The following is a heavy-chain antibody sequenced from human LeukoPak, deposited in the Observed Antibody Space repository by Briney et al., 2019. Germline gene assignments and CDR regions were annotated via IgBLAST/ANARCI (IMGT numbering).Heavy chain of an antibody. J-gene: IGHJ4*02. CDR2: ISGSGGST. V-gene: IGHV3-23*01. CDR3: AKAGRAATPYYFDY. CDR1: GFTFSSYS. Sequence: GGSLRLSCAASGFTFSSYSMSWVRQAPGKGLEWVSAISGSGGSTYYADSVKGRFTISRDNSKNALYLQMNSLRAEDTAVYYCAKAGRAATPYYFDYWGQGTLVTVSS. D-gene: IGHD2-15*01.